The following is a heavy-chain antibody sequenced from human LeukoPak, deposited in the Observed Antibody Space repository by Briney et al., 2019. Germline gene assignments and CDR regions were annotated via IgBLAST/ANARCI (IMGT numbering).Heavy chain of an antibody. CDR1: GGSISSYY. Sequence: SETLSLTCTVSGGSISSYYWSWIRRPPGRGLEWIGYIYYSGSTNYNPSLKSRVTISVDTSKNQFSLKLSSVTAADTAVYYCARYGYSSGWYHHYFDYWGQGTLVTVSS. CDR3: ARYGYSSGWYHHYFDY. CDR2: IYYSGST. J-gene: IGHJ4*02. V-gene: IGHV4-59*01. D-gene: IGHD6-19*01.